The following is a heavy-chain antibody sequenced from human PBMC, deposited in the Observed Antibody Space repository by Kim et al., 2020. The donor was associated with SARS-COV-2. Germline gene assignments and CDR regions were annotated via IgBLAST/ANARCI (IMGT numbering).Heavy chain of an antibody. CDR3: ARDEVVGGTLPFDY. Sequence: ESVKVRVTIAREEAKNPHYLQMNSLRAEDTAVYYCARDEVVGGTLPFDYWGQGTLVTVSS. J-gene: IGHJ4*02. V-gene: IGHV3-74*01. D-gene: IGHD1-26*01.